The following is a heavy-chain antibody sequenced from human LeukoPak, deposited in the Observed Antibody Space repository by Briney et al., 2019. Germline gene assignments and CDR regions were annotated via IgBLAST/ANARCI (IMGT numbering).Heavy chain of an antibody. V-gene: IGHV3-21*01. CDR1: GFTFSSYS. CDR2: ISSSSSYI. Sequence: GGSLRLSSAASGFTFSSYSMNWVRQAPGKGLEWVSSISSSSSYIYYADSVKGRFTISRDNAKNSLYLQMNSLRAEDTAVYYCARDEYSGNAFDIWGQGTMVTVSS. CDR3: ARDEYSGNAFDI. D-gene: IGHD6-6*01. J-gene: IGHJ3*02.